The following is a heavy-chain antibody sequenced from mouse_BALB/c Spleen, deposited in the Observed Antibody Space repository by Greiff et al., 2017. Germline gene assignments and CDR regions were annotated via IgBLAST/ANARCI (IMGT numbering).Heavy chain of an antibody. D-gene: IGHD2-1*01. Sequence: QVQLQQSGPELVKPGASVRISCKASGYTFTSYYIHWVKQRPGQGLEWIGWIYPGNVNTKYNEKFKGKATLTADKSSSTAYMQLSSLTSEDSAVYFCASYGNFWYFDVWGAGTTVTVSS. CDR2: IYPGNVNT. CDR1: GYTFTSYY. J-gene: IGHJ1*01. CDR3: ASYGNFWYFDV. V-gene: IGHV1S56*01.